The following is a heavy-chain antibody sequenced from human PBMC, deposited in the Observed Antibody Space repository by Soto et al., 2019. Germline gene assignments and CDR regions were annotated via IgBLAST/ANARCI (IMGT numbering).Heavy chain of an antibody. J-gene: IGHJ4*02. CDR2: IRAKSNKYAT. D-gene: IGHD1-26*01. Sequence: GGALKLSCAASGVSFSVSAIHWVRQASGKGLEWVGRIRAKSNKYATLYAESLKGRFTISRDDSQSTAYLEMNSLKTEDTAVYYCNSGSYYSSIWGQGTLVTVSS. CDR3: NSGSYYSSI. V-gene: IGHV3-73*01. CDR1: GVSFSVSA.